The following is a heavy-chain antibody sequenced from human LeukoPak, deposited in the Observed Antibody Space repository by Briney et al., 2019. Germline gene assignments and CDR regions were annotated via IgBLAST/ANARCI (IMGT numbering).Heavy chain of an antibody. J-gene: IGHJ4*02. CDR2: INHSGST. CDR1: GGSFSGYY. D-gene: IGHD1-26*01. Sequence: SETLSLTCAVYGGSFSGYYWSWIRQPPGKGLEWIGEINHSGSTNYNPSLKSRVTISVDTSKNQFSLKLSSVTAADTAVYYFARSRLRGARPLDYWGQRTLVTVSS. V-gene: IGHV4-34*01. CDR3: ARSRLRGARPLDY.